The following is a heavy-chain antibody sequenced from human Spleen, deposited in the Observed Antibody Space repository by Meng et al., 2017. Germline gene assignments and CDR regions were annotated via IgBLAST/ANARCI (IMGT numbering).Heavy chain of an antibody. J-gene: IGHJ3*02. D-gene: IGHD6-13*01. V-gene: IGHV3-9*01. CDR2: ISWNSGSI. CDR1: GFTFSSYW. Sequence: SLKISCADSGFTFSSYWMHWVRQAPGKGLEWVSGISWNSGSIGYADSVKGRFTISRDNAKNSLYLQMNSLRAEDTALYYCAKVGGSSSRWYAFDIWGQGTMVTVSS. CDR3: AKVGGSSSRWYAFDI.